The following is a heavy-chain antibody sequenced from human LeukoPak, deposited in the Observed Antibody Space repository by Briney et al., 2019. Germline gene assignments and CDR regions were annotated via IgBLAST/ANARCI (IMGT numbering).Heavy chain of an antibody. V-gene: IGHV3-48*04. D-gene: IGHD5-12*01. Sequence: GGSLRLSCAASGFTFSSYSMNWVRQAPGEGLEWVSYISSSSSTIYYADSVKGRFTISRDNAKNSLYLQMNSLRAEDTAVYYCARERRYSGYDVFDYWGQGTLVTVSS. CDR2: ISSSSSTI. J-gene: IGHJ4*02. CDR1: GFTFSSYS. CDR3: ARERRYSGYDVFDY.